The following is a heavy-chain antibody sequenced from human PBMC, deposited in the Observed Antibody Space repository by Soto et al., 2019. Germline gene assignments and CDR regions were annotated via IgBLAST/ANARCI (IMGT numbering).Heavy chain of an antibody. CDR2: IYYSGST. J-gene: IGHJ5*02. D-gene: IGHD4-17*01. V-gene: IGHV4-31*03. CDR1: GGSISSGGYY. CDR3: ARAYPVSKGINWFDP. Sequence: QVQLQESGPGLVKPSQTLSLTCTVSGGSISSGGYYWSWIRQHPGKGLEWIGYIYYSGSTYYNPSLKSRLTKSVDTSKNQVSLKRSSVTAADTAVYYCARAYPVSKGINWFDPWGQGTLVTVSS.